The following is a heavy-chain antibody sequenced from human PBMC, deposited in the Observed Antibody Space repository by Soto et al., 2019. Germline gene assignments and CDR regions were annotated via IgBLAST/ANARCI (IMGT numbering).Heavy chain of an antibody. CDR3: ARCGGDCYDYYYYGMDV. D-gene: IGHD2-21*02. V-gene: IGHV1-69*13. CDR2: IIPIFGTA. J-gene: IGHJ6*02. CDR1: GGTFSSYA. Sequence: GASVKVSCKASGGTFSSYAISWVRQAPGQGLEWMGGIIPIFGTANYAQKFQGRVTITADESTSTAYMELSSLRSEDTAVYYCARCGGDCYDYYYYGMDVWGQGTTVTVSS.